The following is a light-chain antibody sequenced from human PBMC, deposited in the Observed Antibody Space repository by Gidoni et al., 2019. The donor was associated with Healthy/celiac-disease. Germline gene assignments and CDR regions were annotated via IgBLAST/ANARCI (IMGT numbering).Light chain of an antibody. V-gene: IGKV1-39*01. Sequence: DIQMTQSPSSLSASVGDRVTITCRASQSISTYLNWYQQKPGKAPHLLIYAASSLQSGVPSRFSGSGSGTDFIFTISSLQPEDFATYYCQQSYSTQVTFGQGTRLEI. J-gene: IGKJ5*01. CDR3: QQSYSTQVT. CDR1: QSISTY. CDR2: AAS.